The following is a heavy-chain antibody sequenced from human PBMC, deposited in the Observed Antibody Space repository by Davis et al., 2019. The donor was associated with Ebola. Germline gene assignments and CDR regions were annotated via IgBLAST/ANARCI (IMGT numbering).Heavy chain of an antibody. D-gene: IGHD1-26*01. J-gene: IGHJ4*02. CDR1: GYTFTSYA. CDR3: ARGSEDPLLYYFDY. V-gene: IGHV7-4-1*02. Sequence: AASVKVSCKASGYTFTSYAMNWVRQAPGQGLEWMGWINTNTGNPTYVQGFTGRFVFSLDTSVSTAYLQISSLKAEDTGVYYCARGSEDPLLYYFDYWGQGTLVTVSS. CDR2: INTNTGNP.